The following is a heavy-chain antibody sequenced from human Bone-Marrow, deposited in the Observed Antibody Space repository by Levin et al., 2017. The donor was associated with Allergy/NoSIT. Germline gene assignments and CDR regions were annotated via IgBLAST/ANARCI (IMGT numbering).Heavy chain of an antibody. V-gene: IGHV5-10-1*01. D-gene: IGHD5-12*01. Sequence: GESLKISFKGSGYTFTSYWITWVRQMPGKGLEWMGRIDPSDSYTNYSPSFQGHVPIPADKSISTAYLKWSRLKASDTAKYYCARLVDYTRYTDYYMDVWGTGTMVTVSS. CDR3: ARLVDYTRYTDYYMDV. CDR2: IDPSDSYT. J-gene: IGHJ6*03. CDR1: GYTFTSYW.